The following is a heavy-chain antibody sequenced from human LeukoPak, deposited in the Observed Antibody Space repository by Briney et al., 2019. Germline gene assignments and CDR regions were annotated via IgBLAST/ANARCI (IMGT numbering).Heavy chain of an antibody. CDR2: IKHDGSEK. J-gene: IGHJ4*02. Sequence: GGSLRLSCAASGFIFTNYFMSWVRQAPGKGLEWVASIKHDGSEKYYVDSVRGRFTISRDNTMNSLYLQMSSLRAEDTAVYYCAKDGYCSSTSCSPGFDYWGQGTLVTVSS. D-gene: IGHD2-2*03. CDR1: GFIFTNYF. V-gene: IGHV3-7*01. CDR3: AKDGYCSSTSCSPGFDY.